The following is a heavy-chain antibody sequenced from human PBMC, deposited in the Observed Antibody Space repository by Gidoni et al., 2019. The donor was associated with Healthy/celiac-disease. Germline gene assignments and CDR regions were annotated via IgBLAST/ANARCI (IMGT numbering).Heavy chain of an antibody. V-gene: IGHV3-30*18. J-gene: IGHJ4*02. Sequence: QVQLVESGGGLVQPGRSLRLSCAASGFTFRSYGMHWVRQAPGKGLEWVAVISYDGSNKYYADSVKGRFTISRDNSKNTLYLQMNSLRAEDTAVYYCAKDREWELGHGVGYWGQGTLVTVSS. CDR1: GFTFRSYG. CDR3: AKDREWELGHGVGY. CDR2: ISYDGSNK. D-gene: IGHD1-26*01.